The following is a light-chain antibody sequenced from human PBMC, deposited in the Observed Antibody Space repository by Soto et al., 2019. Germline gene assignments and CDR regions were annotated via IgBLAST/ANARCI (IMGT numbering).Light chain of an antibody. J-gene: IGKJ1*01. CDR3: QQYASSKT. CDR2: GAS. CDR1: QSVGRNY. Sequence: EIVLTQSPGTLSLSPGERATLSCRASQSVGRNYLAWYQQKPGQAPRLLISGASSRATGIPDRFSGSGSGTDFTLPISRLEPEDFAVYYCQQYASSKTFGPGTKVEIK. V-gene: IGKV3-20*01.